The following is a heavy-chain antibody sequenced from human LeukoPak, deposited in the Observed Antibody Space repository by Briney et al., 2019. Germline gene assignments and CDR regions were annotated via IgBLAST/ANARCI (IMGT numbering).Heavy chain of an antibody. CDR2: IKQDGSEK. CDR1: GFTFSSYW. J-gene: IGHJ6*04. V-gene: IGHV3-7*01. Sequence: GASLRLSCSASGFTFSSYWVSWARQAPGKGLEWVANIKQDGSEKYYVDSVKGRFTISTDNAKNSLYLQMNTLRAEATAVYYCARDPGAVWGKGTTVTVSS. CDR3: ARDPGAV.